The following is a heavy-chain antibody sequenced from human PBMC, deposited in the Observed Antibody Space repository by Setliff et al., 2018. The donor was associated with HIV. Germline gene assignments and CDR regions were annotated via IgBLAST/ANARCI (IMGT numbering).Heavy chain of an antibody. CDR1: GGSISGYY. V-gene: IGHV4-59*01. CDR3: ARSVDTTLVPAYYFDY. D-gene: IGHD5-18*01. Sequence: TLSLTCTVSGGSISGYYWSWIRQPPGKGLEWIGYIYYRGSTNYNPSLKSLVTISIDTSKNQFSLKLSSVTAADTAVYYCARSVDTTLVPAYYFDYWGQGTLVTVSS. CDR2: IYYRGST. J-gene: IGHJ4*02.